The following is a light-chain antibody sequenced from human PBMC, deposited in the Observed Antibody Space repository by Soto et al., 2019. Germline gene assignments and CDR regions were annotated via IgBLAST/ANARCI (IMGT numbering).Light chain of an antibody. V-gene: IGKV1-39*01. CDR1: QSISSY. CDR2: AAS. CDR3: QQSYSRPRT. J-gene: IGKJ4*02. Sequence: DIQMTQSPSSLSASVGDRVTITCRASQSISSYLNWYQQKPGKAPKLLIYAASSLQSGVPSRFSGSGSGTDFTLTISSLQPEDFATYFCQQSYSRPRTFGRGTKVEI.